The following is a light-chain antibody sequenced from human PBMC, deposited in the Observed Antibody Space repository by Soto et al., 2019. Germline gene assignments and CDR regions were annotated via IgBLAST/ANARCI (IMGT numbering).Light chain of an antibody. Sequence: DIVMTQSPDSLAVSLGERATINCKSSQSVLYSSNNKNYLAWYQQIPGQPPNLLSYWASTRESGVPDRFSGSGSGKDFTLTISRLQAEDVAIYYCQQYFSFPWTFGQGTKVEIK. CDR3: QQYFSFPWT. V-gene: IGKV4-1*01. J-gene: IGKJ1*01. CDR1: QSVLYSSNNKNY. CDR2: WAS.